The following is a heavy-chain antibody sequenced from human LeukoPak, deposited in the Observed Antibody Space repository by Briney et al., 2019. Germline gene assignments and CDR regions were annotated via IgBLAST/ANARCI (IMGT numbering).Heavy chain of an antibody. CDR2: INPNSGGT. V-gene: IGHV1-2*02. D-gene: IGHD2-2*01. CDR3: ARGGWSLGYCSSSSCLDWFDP. J-gene: IGHJ5*02. Sequence: ASVKGSCKASRYTFTDYYMHWVRQAPGQGLEWMGWINPNSGGTNYAQKFQGRVTMTRDTSISTAYMELSRLRSDDTAVYYCARGGWSLGYCSSSSCLDWFDPWGQGTLVIVSS. CDR1: RYTFTDYY.